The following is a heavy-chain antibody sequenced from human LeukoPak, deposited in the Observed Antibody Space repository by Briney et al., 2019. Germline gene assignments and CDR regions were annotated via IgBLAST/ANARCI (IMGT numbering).Heavy chain of an antibody. V-gene: IGHV4-59*01. CDR1: GGSISSYY. CDR2: IYYSGST. Sequence: SETLSLTCTVSGGSISSYYWSWIRQPPGKGLEWIGYIYYSGSTNHNPSLKSRVNISVDTSKNQFSLKLSSVTAADTAVYYCAREIIGSSSPKGPDYYYYYYMDVWGKGTTVTVSS. D-gene: IGHD6-6*01. CDR3: AREIIGSSSPKGPDYYYYYYMDV. J-gene: IGHJ6*03.